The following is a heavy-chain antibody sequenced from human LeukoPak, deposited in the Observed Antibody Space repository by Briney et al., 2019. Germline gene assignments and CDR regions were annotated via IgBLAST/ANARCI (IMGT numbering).Heavy chain of an antibody. CDR1: GFTFSTYW. V-gene: IGHV3-7*04. CDR3: VRMYTNNWLLWY. CDR2: IRQDGSDK. J-gene: IGHJ4*02. D-gene: IGHD6-13*01. Sequence: GGSLRLSCAASGFTFSTYWMSWVRQAPGKGLEWVANIRQDGSDKYCVDSVKGRFTISRDNAKNSLYLEMDSLRAEDTAVYYCVRMYTNNWLLWYWGQGTLVTVSS.